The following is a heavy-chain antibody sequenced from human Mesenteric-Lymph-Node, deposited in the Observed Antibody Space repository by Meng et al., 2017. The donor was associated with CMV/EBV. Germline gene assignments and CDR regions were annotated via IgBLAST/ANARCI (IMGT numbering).Heavy chain of an antibody. J-gene: IGHJ4*02. Sequence: CKTSGYAFTAYYIHWVRQAPGQGLEWMGDINPRTGGTDRAQRFQGSVTLTRDTSITTAYMELRSLRSDDTAVYYCAADVLRITAGDYWGQGTLVTVSS. V-gene: IGHV1-2*02. CDR3: AADVLRITAGDY. D-gene: IGHD3-10*02. CDR2: INPRTGGT. CDR1: GYAFTAYY.